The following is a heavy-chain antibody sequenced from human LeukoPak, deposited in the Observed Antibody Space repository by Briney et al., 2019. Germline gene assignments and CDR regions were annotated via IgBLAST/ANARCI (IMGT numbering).Heavy chain of an antibody. D-gene: IGHD3-10*02. CDR2: ISSSGSTI. J-gene: IGHJ6*04. CDR3: AELGITMIGGV. Sequence: GESLRLSCVASGFTFNTYNMNWVRQAPGKGLEWVSYISSSGSTIYYADSVKGRFTISRDSAKNSLYLQMNSLRAEDTAVYYCAELGITMIGGVWGKGTTVTISS. CDR1: GFTFNTYN. V-gene: IGHV3-48*04.